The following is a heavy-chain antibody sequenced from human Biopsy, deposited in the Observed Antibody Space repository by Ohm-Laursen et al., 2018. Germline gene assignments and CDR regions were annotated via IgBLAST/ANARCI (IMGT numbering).Heavy chain of an antibody. V-gene: IGHV4-59*08. J-gene: IGHJ5*02. CDR3: ARHPTGFWFDP. Sequence: TLSLTCPVSGGSISSYYWSWIRQPPGKGLEWIGYIYYTGSTHDNPSLTSRVTISVDTSTNQFSLKVSSVTAADTALYFCARHPTGFWFDPWGQGTLVTVSS. CDR2: IYYTGST. CDR1: GGSISSYY.